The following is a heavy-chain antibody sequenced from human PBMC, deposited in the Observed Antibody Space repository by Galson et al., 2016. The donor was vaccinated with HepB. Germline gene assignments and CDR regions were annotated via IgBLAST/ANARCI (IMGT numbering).Heavy chain of an antibody. J-gene: IGHJ5*02. Sequence: SETLSLTCTVSGGSISSDYWNWIRQPPGKGLEWIGYIYHIGATNYNPSLKSRVTISVDTSKNQFSLKLSSVTAADTAVYFCARPLLGYCTNGICSKGWFDPWGQGTLVTVSS. V-gene: IGHV4-59*01. CDR1: GGSISSDY. D-gene: IGHD2-8*01. CDR2: IYHIGAT. CDR3: ARPLLGYCTNGICSKGWFDP.